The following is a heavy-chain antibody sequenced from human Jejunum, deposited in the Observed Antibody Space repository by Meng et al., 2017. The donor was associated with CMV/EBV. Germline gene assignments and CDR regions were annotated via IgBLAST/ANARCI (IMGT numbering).Heavy chain of an antibody. V-gene: IGHV4-39*07. D-gene: IGHD1-26*01. Sequence: LQASGPRLVEAAETLPLLGPFSGRSISSERYYLALICLPPGEGLWCLRRVDFSCTTYSTPSLVGRVTITLDTFANQFSTSMSSVIAADTALDCCARGVQYTWGYYGSTYFVYWGQGTLVTVSS. CDR2: VDFSCTT. J-gene: IGHJ4*02. CDR3: ARGVQYTWGYYGSTYFVY. CDR1: GRSISSERYY.